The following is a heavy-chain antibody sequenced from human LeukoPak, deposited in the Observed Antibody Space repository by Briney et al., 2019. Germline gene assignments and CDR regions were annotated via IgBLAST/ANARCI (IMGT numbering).Heavy chain of an antibody. J-gene: IGHJ5*02. D-gene: IGHD6-13*01. CDR2: IYPGDSDT. CDR3: ATVGQQLVLNRAWFDP. V-gene: IGHV5-51*01. Sequence: GESLKISCKGSGYSFTSYWIGWVRQIPGKGLEWMGIIYPGDSDTRYSPSFQGQVTISADKSISTAYLQWSSLKASDTAMYYCATVGQQLVLNRAWFDPWGQGTLVTVSS. CDR1: GYSFTSYW.